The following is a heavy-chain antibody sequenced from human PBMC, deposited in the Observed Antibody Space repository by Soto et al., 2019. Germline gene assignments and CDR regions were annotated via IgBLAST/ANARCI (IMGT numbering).Heavy chain of an antibody. CDR2: IYYSGST. V-gene: IGHV4-30-4*01. D-gene: IGHD3-16*01. CDR1: GGSISSGDYY. CDR3: ASGPPYVWDYYYGMDV. Sequence: QVQLQESGPGLVKPSQTLSLTCTVSGGSISSGDYYWSWIRQPPGKGLEWIGYIYYSGSTYYNPSLKSRVNKEVDTSKNQFSLKLSAVTAADTAVYYCASGPPYVWDYYYGMDVWCQGTTATVSS. J-gene: IGHJ6*02.